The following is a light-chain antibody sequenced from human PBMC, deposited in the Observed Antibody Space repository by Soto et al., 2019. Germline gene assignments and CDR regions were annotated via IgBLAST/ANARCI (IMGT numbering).Light chain of an antibody. J-gene: IGKJ4*01. Sequence: AIQLTQSPSSLSASVGDRVTITCRASQGISSALDWYQQKPGKAPKLLIYDASSLASGVPSRFSGSGSGTDFTLTISSLQPEDVATYYGQQFNSYPSSTFGGGTKVEIK. CDR1: QGISSA. V-gene: IGKV1-13*02. CDR3: QQFNSYPSST. CDR2: DAS.